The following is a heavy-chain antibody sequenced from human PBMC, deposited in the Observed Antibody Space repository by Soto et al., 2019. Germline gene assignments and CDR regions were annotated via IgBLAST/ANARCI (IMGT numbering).Heavy chain of an antibody. CDR2: ILADYNT. Sequence: GGSLRLSCEASGFTFSDYTMSWVRQAPGAALESISAILADYNTYYTDSVRGRFTISRDNSKNTLYLEMNSLESEDTAVYYCSRDDSDWFFNWGRGTLVTVSS. J-gene: IGHJ4*02. CDR3: SRDDSDWFFN. V-gene: IGHV3-23*01. CDR1: GFTFSDYT. D-gene: IGHD3-9*01.